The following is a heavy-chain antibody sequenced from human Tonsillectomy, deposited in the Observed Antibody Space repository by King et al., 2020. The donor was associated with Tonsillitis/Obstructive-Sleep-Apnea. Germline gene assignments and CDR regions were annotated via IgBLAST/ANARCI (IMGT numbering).Heavy chain of an antibody. V-gene: IGHV1-69*01. CDR2: IIPIFGTA. D-gene: IGHD3-22*01. J-gene: IGHJ6*03. CDR1: GGTFSSYA. Sequence: VQLVQSGAEVKKPGSSVKVSCKASGGTFSSYAISWVRQAPGQGLEWMGGIIPIFGTAHYAQKFQGRVTITADESTSTAYMELSSLGSEDTAVYYCARGVGPNYDSSGYDMDVWGKGTTVTVSS. CDR3: ARGVGPNYDSSGYDMDV.